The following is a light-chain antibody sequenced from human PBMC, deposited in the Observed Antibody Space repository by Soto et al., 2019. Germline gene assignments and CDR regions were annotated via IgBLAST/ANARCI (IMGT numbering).Light chain of an antibody. Sequence: DIVMTQSPATLSVSPGERATLSCRASQGVSSNLAWHQQKPGQAPRLLIYGASTRATGIPARFSASGSGTEFTLTISSLQSEDFAIYYCQQYNIWPWTFGQGTKVEIK. CDR1: QGVSSN. CDR3: QQYNIWPWT. CDR2: GAS. J-gene: IGKJ1*01. V-gene: IGKV3-15*01.